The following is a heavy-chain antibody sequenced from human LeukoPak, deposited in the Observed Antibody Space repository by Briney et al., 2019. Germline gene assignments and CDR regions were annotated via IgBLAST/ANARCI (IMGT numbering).Heavy chain of an antibody. Sequence: GGSLRLSCAASGFTFSSYAMHWVRQAPGKGLEWVAVISYDGSNKYYADSVKGRFTISRDNSKNTLYLQMNSLRAEDTAVYYCARGFDYWGQGTLVTVSS. V-gene: IGHV3-30-3*01. CDR3: ARGFDY. CDR2: ISYDGSNK. CDR1: GFTFSSYA. J-gene: IGHJ4*02.